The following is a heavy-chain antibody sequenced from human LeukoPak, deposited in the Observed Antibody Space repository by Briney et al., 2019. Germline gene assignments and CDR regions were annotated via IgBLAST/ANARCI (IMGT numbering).Heavy chain of an antibody. CDR1: GYTFTSYD. J-gene: IGHJ4*02. D-gene: IGHD6-19*01. V-gene: IGHV1-8*01. Sequence: GASVKVSCKASGYTFTSYDINWVRQATGQGLEWMGWMNPNSGNTGYAQKFQGRVTMTRNTSISTAYMELSSLRSEDTAVYYCARGQIAVAGVDYWGQGTLVTVSS. CDR3: ARGQIAVAGVDY. CDR2: MNPNSGNT.